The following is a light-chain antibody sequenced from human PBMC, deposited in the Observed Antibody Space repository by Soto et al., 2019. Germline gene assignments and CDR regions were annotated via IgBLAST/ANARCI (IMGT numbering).Light chain of an antibody. J-gene: IGLJ2*01. CDR2: EVS. Sequence: QSALTQPASVSGSPGQSITISCTGTSSDVGGYNYVSWYQQHPGKAPKLMIYEVSHRPSGVSNRFSGSKSGNTASLTISGLQAEDEADYYCSSYRSSSTLPVVFGGGTKVTV. V-gene: IGLV2-14*01. CDR1: SSDVGGYNY. CDR3: SSYRSSSTLPVV.